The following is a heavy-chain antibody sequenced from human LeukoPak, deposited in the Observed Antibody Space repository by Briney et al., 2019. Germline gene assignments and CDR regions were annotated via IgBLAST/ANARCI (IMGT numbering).Heavy chain of an antibody. CDR1: GFTFSSYS. V-gene: IGHV3-48*01. Sequence: PGGSLRLSCAASGFTFSSYSMNWVRQAPGKGLEGVSYISSSSSTIYYADSVKGRFTISRDNAKKSLYLQMNSLGAEDTAVYYCARDGGGYSSGWPYFDYWGQGTLVTVSS. CDR2: ISSSSSTI. J-gene: IGHJ4*02. D-gene: IGHD6-19*01. CDR3: ARDGGGYSSGWPYFDY.